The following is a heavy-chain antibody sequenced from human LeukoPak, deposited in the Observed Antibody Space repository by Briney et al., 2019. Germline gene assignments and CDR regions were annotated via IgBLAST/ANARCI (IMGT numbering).Heavy chain of an antibody. CDR1: GGSISSGDYY. Sequence: PSQTLSLTCTVSGGSISSGDYYWSWIRQPPGKGLEWIGYIYYGGSTYYNPSLKSRVTISVDTSKNQFSLKLSSVTAADTAVYYCARQGGEQLVLDYYYYYMDVWGKGTTVTVSS. J-gene: IGHJ6*03. CDR3: ARQGGEQLVLDYYYYYMDV. D-gene: IGHD6-13*01. CDR2: IYYGGST. V-gene: IGHV4-30-4*08.